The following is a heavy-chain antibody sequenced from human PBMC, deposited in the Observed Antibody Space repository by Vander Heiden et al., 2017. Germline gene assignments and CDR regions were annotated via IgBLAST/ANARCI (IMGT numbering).Heavy chain of an antibody. CDR1: GGSISSRTYY. D-gene: IGHD3-3*01. CDR3: ARHVYDFWSGLKNWFDP. Sequence: QLQLQESGPGLVKPSETLCLTCTVSGGSISSRTYYWGWIRQPPGKGLEWIGSIYYSGSTYYNPSLKSRVTISVDTSKNQFSLKLSSVTAADTAVYYCARHVYDFWSGLKNWFDPWGQGTLVTVSS. V-gene: IGHV4-39*01. CDR2: IYYSGST. J-gene: IGHJ5*02.